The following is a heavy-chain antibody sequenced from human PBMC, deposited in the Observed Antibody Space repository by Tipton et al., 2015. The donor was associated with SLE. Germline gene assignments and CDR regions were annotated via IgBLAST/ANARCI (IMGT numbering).Heavy chain of an antibody. CDR2: IFYSGSS. J-gene: IGHJ5*02. Sequence: LRLSCTVSGGSISSSSYYWGWIRQPPGKGLEWIGSIFYSGSSYYNPSLKSRVTIYVDTSKNRFSLKLSSVTAADTAVYYCARQVTNRWHVVWFDPWGQGTLVTVSS. V-gene: IGHV4-39*01. CDR3: ARQVTNRWHVVWFDP. CDR1: GGSISSSSYY. D-gene: IGHD2-15*01.